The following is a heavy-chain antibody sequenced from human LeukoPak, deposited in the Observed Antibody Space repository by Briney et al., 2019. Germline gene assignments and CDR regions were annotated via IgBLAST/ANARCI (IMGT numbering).Heavy chain of an antibody. CDR2: IYHSGST. V-gene: IGHV4-59*01. Sequence: PSETLSLTYTVSGGSISSYYWSWIRQPPGKRLEWIGNIYHSGSTNYNPSLKSRVTISVDTSKNQFSLKLSSVTAADTAVYYCARDRGDYVPDYWGQGTLVTVSS. CDR3: ARDRGDYVPDY. D-gene: IGHD4-17*01. J-gene: IGHJ4*02. CDR1: GGSISSYY.